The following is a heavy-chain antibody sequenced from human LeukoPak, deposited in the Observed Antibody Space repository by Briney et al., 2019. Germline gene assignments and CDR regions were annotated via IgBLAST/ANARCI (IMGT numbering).Heavy chain of an antibody. J-gene: IGHJ3*02. CDR3: AKEGARWEPSFSAFDI. Sequence: SETLSLTCTVSGYSISSGYYWGWIRQPPGKGLEWIGSIYHGGGTSYNPSLKSRVTISVDTSKNQFSLKLSSVTAADTAVYYCAKEGARWEPSFSAFDIWGQGTMVTVSS. CDR1: GYSISSGYY. V-gene: IGHV4-38-2*02. D-gene: IGHD1-26*01. CDR2: IYHGGGT.